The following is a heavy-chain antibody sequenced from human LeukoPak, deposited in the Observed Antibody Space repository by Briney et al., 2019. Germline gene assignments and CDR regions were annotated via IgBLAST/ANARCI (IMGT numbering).Heavy chain of an antibody. Sequence: SGGSLRLSCSASGLTFSSYTMNWVRQAPGKGLEWVSSITSGGTYIYYADSVKGRFTISRDNAKNSLFLQMNSLRAEDTAVYYCARENYQLPYGLGHWGQGTLVTVSS. CDR3: ARENYQLPYGLGH. CDR1: GLTFSSYT. J-gene: IGHJ4*02. D-gene: IGHD2-2*02. V-gene: IGHV3-21*01. CDR2: ITSGGTYI.